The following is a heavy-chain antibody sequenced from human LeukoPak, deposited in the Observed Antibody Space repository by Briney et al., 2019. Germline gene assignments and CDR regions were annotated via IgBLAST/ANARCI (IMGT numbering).Heavy chain of an antibody. Sequence: ASVTVSFKASGYTFTSFYIHWVRQAPGQGLEWMGIINPIGGTTDYAQKFQGRVTMTRDTSTSTVYMEVSSLRSEDTAVYYCARQQGLQNLNFDYWGQGTLVTVSS. CDR3: ARQQGLQNLNFDY. CDR2: INPIGGTT. J-gene: IGHJ4*02. CDR1: GYTFTSFY. V-gene: IGHV1-46*01. D-gene: IGHD4-11*01.